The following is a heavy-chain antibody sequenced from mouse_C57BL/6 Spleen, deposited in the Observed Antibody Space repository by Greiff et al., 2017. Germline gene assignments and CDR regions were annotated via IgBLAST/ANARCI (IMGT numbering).Heavy chain of an antibody. CDR3: ARRYSNYDAMDY. CDR1: GYTFTSYG. Sequence: VQLQQSGAELARPGASVKLSCKASGYTFTSYGISWVKQRTGQGLEWIGEIYPRSGNTYYNEKFKGKATLTADKSSSTAYMDLRSLTSEDSAVYFCARRYSNYDAMDYWGQGTSVTVSS. D-gene: IGHD2-5*01. J-gene: IGHJ4*01. CDR2: IYPRSGNT. V-gene: IGHV1-81*01.